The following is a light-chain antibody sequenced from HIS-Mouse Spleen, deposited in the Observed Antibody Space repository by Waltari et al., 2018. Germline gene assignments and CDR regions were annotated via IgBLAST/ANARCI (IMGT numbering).Light chain of an antibody. J-gene: IGLJ2*01. CDR3: NSRDSSGNHVV. V-gene: IGLV3-19*01. CDR1: SLRSYY. CDR2: GKN. Sequence: VSVALGQTVRITCQGDSLRSYYASWYQKKPGQAPVLVIYGKNNRPSGIPDRFSGSSSGNTASLTITGAQAEDEADYYCNSRDSSGNHVVFGGGTKLTVL.